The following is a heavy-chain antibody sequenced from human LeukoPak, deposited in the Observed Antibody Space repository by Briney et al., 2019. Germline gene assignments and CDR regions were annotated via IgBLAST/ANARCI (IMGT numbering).Heavy chain of an antibody. CDR1: GGSIRSSYYY. D-gene: IGHD6-13*01. CDR3: ARQLHMYSSSWYGEDY. V-gene: IGHV4-39*01. Sequence: SETLSLTCTVSGGSIRSSYYYWGWIRQPPGKGLEWIGSIYDSGSTYYNPSLKSRVTISVDTSKNQFSLKLSSVTAADTAVYYCARQLHMYSSSWYGEDYWGQGTLVTVSS. CDR2: IYDSGST. J-gene: IGHJ4*02.